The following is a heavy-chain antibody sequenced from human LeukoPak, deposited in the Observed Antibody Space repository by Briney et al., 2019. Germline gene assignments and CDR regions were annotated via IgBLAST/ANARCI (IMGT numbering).Heavy chain of an antibody. CDR1: GGSISSYY. V-gene: IGHV4-59*01. Sequence: PETLSLTCTVSGGSISSYYWSWIRQPPGKGLEWIGYIYYSGSTNYNPSLKSRVTISVDTSKNQFSLKLSSVTAADTAVYYCARDQERFDPWGQGTLVTVSS. CDR2: IYYSGST. J-gene: IGHJ5*02. CDR3: ARDQERFDP.